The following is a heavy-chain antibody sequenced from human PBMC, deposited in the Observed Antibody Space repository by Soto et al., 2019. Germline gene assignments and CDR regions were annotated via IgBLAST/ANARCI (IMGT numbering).Heavy chain of an antibody. D-gene: IGHD4-17*01. CDR1: GFSLSSSGVG. Sequence: QITLKESGPPLVKPTQTLTLTCTFSGFSLSSSGVGVGWIRQPPGKALEWLALIYWDDDKRYSPSLKSRLTITKDTSKNPIVLTMTNRDAVDTATYYCAHSRYGDYANWFDLWGQGTLVTVAS. CDR2: IYWDDDK. J-gene: IGHJ5*02. CDR3: AHSRYGDYANWFDL. V-gene: IGHV2-5*02.